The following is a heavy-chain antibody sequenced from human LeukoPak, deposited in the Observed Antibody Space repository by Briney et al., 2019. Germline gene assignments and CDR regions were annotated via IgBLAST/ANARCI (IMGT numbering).Heavy chain of an antibody. Sequence: PSETLSLTCTVSGGSISSYYWSWIPQPPRKGLGCVGYIYYSGSTNYNPSLKSRVTISVDTSKNQFSLKLSSVTAADTAVYYCARAIVVVPSAANWFDPWGQGTLVTVSS. CDR1: GGSISSYY. D-gene: IGHD2-21*01. J-gene: IGHJ5*02. CDR2: IYYSGST. V-gene: IGHV4-59*01. CDR3: ARAIVVVPSAANWFDP.